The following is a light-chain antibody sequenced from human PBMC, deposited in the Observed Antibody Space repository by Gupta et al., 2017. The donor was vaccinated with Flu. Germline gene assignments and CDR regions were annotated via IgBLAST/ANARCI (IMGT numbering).Light chain of an antibody. J-gene: IGLJ3*02. CDR1: SAKVGSNY. Sequence: TISCSGTSAKVGSNYLYWYQHVPATAPNLLIYKDDQRPSGIPVRFSGSKYGTSVALSIIGLPAEDEADYFCAARDDNRDGWVFGGGTKLTVL. CDR2: KDD. CDR3: AARDDNRDGWV. V-gene: IGLV1-47*01.